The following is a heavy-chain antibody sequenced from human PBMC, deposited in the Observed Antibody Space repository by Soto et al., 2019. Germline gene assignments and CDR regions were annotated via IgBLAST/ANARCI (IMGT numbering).Heavy chain of an antibody. V-gene: IGHV1-69*13. J-gene: IGHJ5*02. D-gene: IGHD3-22*01. CDR3: ARDRGPSSGYYPYWFDP. CDR2: IIPIFGTA. Sequence: GPPVKVSCKASGGTFSSYAITWVRQAPGQGLEWMGGIIPIFGTANYAQKFQARVTITADESTSTAYMELSSLRSEDTAVYYCARDRGPSSGYYPYWFDPWGQGTLVTVSS. CDR1: GGTFSSYA.